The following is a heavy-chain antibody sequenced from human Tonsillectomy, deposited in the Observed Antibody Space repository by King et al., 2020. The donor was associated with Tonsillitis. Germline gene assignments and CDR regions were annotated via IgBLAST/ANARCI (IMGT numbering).Heavy chain of an antibody. J-gene: IGHJ2*01. V-gene: IGHV4-34*01. D-gene: IGHD2-2*01. Sequence: VQLQQWGAGLLKPSETLSLTCAVYSGSLSDHYWSWIRQRPGKGLEWIGEINHRRSTNYNPSLKSRVTLSVDTSKNQFSLSLYSVTAADTALYYCARGRRYCSKSSCFAGIFDLWGRGTLATVSS. CDR1: SGSLSDHY. CDR2: INHRRST. CDR3: ARGRRYCSKSSCFAGIFDL.